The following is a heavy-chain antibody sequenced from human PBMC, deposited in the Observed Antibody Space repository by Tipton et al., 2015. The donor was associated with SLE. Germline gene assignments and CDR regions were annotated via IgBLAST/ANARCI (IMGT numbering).Heavy chain of an antibody. J-gene: IGHJ6*02. D-gene: IGHD3-3*02. CDR2: IHYSGST. V-gene: IGHV4-59*01. Sequence: TLSLTCTVSGGSIRNYYWSWLRQSPGRGLEWIGYIHYSGSTNYNPSLKSRVTISIDMSKNQFSLKLNSVTAADTAVYYCARTAVLAAIMMDVWGQGTTVTVSS. CDR3: ARTAVLAAIMMDV. CDR1: GGSIRNYY.